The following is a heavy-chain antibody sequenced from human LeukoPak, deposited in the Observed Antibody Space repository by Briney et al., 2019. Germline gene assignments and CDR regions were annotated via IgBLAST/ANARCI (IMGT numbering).Heavy chain of an antibody. CDR3: SRSNPNRNALDL. Sequence: PGGSLRLSCAASGFTLNSYLMSWVRQAPGRGLEWVANIKKDGSEENYLDSVKGRFTVSRDNAKNSLYLQMNSLRVEDTAVYYCSRSNPNRNALDLWGQGTMVTISS. J-gene: IGHJ3*01. D-gene: IGHD1-14*01. CDR1: GFTLNSYL. CDR2: IKKDGSEE. V-gene: IGHV3-7*01.